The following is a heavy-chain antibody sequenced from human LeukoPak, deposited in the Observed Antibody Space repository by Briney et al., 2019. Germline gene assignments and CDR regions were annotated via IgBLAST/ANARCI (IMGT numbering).Heavy chain of an antibody. CDR3: AVPPAAGMYFQH. D-gene: IGHD6-13*01. CDR1: GFTFSSYT. CDR2: IYSGGST. J-gene: IGHJ1*01. Sequence: GGSLRLSCAASGFTFSSYTMNWVRQAPGKGLEWVSVIYSGGSTYYADSVKGRFTISRDNSKNTLYLQMNSLRAEDTAVYYCAVPPAAGMYFQHWGQGTLVTVSS. V-gene: IGHV3-66*01.